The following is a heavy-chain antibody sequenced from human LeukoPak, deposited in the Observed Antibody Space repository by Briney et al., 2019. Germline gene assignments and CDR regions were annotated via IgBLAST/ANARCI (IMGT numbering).Heavy chain of an antibody. Sequence: ASVKVSCKVSGYTLTELSMHWVRHAPGKGLEWMGGFDPEDGETIYAQKFQGRVTMTEDTSTDTAYMELSSLRSEDTAVYYCATDRGYSYGGNWFDPWGQGTLVTVSS. J-gene: IGHJ5*02. CDR3: ATDRGYSYGGNWFDP. V-gene: IGHV1-24*01. D-gene: IGHD5-18*01. CDR2: FDPEDGET. CDR1: GYTLTELS.